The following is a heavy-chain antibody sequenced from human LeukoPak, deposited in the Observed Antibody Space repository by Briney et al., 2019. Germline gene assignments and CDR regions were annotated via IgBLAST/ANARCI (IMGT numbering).Heavy chain of an antibody. Sequence: GTLSLTCAVSGGSISNTYWWSWVRQAPGMGLEWVSTIYRGGSSFYADSVKGRFTISRDNSKNTLYLQMDSLRAEDTAVYYCASDLSTWFDWGQGTQVTVAS. J-gene: IGHJ4*02. CDR1: GGSISNTY. CDR3: ASDLSTWFD. D-gene: IGHD6-13*01. CDR2: IYRGGSS. V-gene: IGHV3-66*01.